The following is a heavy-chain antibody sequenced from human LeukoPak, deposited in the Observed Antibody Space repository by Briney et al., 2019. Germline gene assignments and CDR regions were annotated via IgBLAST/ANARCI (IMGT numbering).Heavy chain of an antibody. J-gene: IGHJ4*02. V-gene: IGHV3-11*04. D-gene: IGHD6-19*01. CDR1: GFTFSDYY. Sequence: PGGSLRLSCAASGFTFSDYYMSWIRLAPGKGLEWVSYISSSGSTIYYADSVKGRFTISRDNAKNSLYLQMNSLRAEDTAVYYCARPQAQYSSGWYDYWGQGTLVTVSS. CDR3: ARPQAQYSSGWYDY. CDR2: ISSSGSTI.